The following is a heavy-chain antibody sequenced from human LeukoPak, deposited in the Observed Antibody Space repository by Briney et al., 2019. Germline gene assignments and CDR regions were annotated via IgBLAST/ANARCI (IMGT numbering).Heavy chain of an antibody. CDR1: GGSISSSNW. Sequence: TSGTLSLTCAVSGGSISSSNWWSWVRQPPGEGLEWIGHIYNSGSTNYNPSLRGRVTISLDTSKNQVSLKLSSVTAADTAMYYCARKDGDGWGQGTLVTVSS. CDR3: ARKDGDG. CDR2: IYNSGST. J-gene: IGHJ4*02. D-gene: IGHD5-24*01. V-gene: IGHV4-4*02.